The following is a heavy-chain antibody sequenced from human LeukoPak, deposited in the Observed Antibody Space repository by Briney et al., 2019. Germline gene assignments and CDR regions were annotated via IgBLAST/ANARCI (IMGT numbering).Heavy chain of an antibody. Sequence: PSETLSLTCSVSGDPISSSGTSWSWIRQAPGKGLEWIGYIYYSGASSYYSPSLRSRVTISIEASKNQFSLKLSSVTAADTAVYYCARTNWYFDPWGRGTLVTVSS. CDR2: IYYSGASS. CDR1: GDPISSSGTS. J-gene: IGHJ2*01. CDR3: ARTNWYFDP. V-gene: IGHV4-30-4*07.